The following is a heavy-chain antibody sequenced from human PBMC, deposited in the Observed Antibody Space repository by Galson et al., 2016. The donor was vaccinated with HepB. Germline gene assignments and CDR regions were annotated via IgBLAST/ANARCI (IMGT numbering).Heavy chain of an antibody. D-gene: IGHD3-3*01. CDR3: AKDRLRFLEWSSVGIDY. CDR1: GFTFSSYG. CDR2: ISYDGNYE. J-gene: IGHJ4*02. Sequence: SLRLSCAASGFTFSSYGAHWVRQAPGTGLEWVASISYDGNYEYYADSVKGRFTISRDNSKNTLYLQVNSLRPEDTAVYYCAKDRLRFLEWSSVGIDYWGQGTLVTVSS. V-gene: IGHV3-30*18.